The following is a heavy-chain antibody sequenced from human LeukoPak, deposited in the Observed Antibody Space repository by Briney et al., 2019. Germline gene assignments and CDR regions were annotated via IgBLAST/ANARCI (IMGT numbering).Heavy chain of an antibody. CDR1: GGSLSSYY. J-gene: IGHJ6*03. CDR3: ARMGGDYGDYGYYYYYYMDV. V-gene: IGHV4-59*01. D-gene: IGHD4-17*01. Sequence: SETLSLTCTVSGGSLSSYYRSWIRQSPGKGLECIGYIHYTGSTNYNPSLKSRVTISVDTSKNQFSLKLSSVTAADTAVYYCARMGGDYGDYGYYYYYYMDVWGKGTTVTISS. CDR2: IHYTGST.